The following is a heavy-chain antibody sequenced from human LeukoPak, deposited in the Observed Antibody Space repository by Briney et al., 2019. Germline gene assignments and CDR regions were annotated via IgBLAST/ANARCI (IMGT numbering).Heavy chain of an antibody. J-gene: IGHJ5*02. V-gene: IGHV3-7*01. Sequence: GGSLRLSCAASGFTLSNFLMSWVRQAPGKRLEWVANIKQDGSEKYYVDSVKGRFIISRDNAKNSLYPQMNSLRAEDTAVYYCARVKYSSGWEKYNWFDPWGQGTLVIVSS. D-gene: IGHD6-19*01. CDR1: GFTLSNFL. CDR2: IKQDGSEK. CDR3: ARVKYSSGWEKYNWFDP.